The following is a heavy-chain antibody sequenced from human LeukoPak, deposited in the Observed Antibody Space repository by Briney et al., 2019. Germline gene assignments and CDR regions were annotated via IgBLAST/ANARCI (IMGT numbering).Heavy chain of an antibody. V-gene: IGHV3-53*01. J-gene: IGHJ4*02. D-gene: IGHD3-10*01. CDR1: GFTFSLKY. CDR2: IYSGGST. Sequence: GGSLRLSCAASGFTFSLKYMSWVRQAPGKGLEWVSVIYSGGSTYYADSVKGRFTIARDDTKTTVYLQMDTMRAEDTAVYYCARTIPYGSGRQHPGKYYFDYWGQGTLVTVSS. CDR3: ARTIPYGSGRQHPGKYYFDY.